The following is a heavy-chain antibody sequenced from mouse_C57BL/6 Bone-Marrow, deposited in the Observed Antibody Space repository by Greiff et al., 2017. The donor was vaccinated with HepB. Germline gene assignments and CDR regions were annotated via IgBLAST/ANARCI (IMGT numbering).Heavy chain of an antibody. CDR2: FHPYNDDT. Sequence: VKLQESGAELVKPGASVKMSCKASGYTFTTYPIEWMKQNHGKSLEWIGNFHPYNDDTKYNEKFKGKVTLTVEKSSSTVYLELSRLTSDDSAVYYCAMTYYGNYGYFDVWGTGTTVTVSS. CDR1: GYTFTTYP. V-gene: IGHV1-47*01. J-gene: IGHJ1*03. CDR3: AMTYYGNYGYFDV. D-gene: IGHD2-10*01.